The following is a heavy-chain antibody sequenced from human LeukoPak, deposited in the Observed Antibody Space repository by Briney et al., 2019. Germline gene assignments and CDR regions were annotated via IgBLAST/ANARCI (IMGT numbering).Heavy chain of an antibody. CDR2: ISISGTTI. CDR3: ASTYGSGSYYPFDY. V-gene: IGHV3-11*01. Sequence: GGSLRLSCAASGFTFTDFYMSWIRQAPGKGLEWVSYISISGTTIYYADSVKGRFTFSRDNAKNSLYLQMNSLRAEDTAVYYCASTYGSGSYYPFDYWGQGTLVTVSS. J-gene: IGHJ4*02. CDR1: GFTFTDFY. D-gene: IGHD3-10*01.